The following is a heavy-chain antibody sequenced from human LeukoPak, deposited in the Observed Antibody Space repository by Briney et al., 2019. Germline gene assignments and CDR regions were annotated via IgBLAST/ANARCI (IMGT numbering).Heavy chain of an antibody. CDR2: ISLTGET. CDR1: GGSIRSTNW. J-gene: IGHJ4*02. Sequence: SETLSLTCGVSGGSIRSTNWWSWVRQPPGQGLEWIGEISLTGETNYNPSLNGRVTMSLDGSRNQLSLTLTSVTAADTAVYYCARQVDTAMVNFDYWGQGTLVTVSS. CDR3: ARQVDTAMVNFDY. D-gene: IGHD5-18*01. V-gene: IGHV4-4*02.